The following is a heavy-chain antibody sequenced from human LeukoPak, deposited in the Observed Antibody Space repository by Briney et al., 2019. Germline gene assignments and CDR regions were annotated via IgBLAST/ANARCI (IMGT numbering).Heavy chain of an antibody. D-gene: IGHD3-10*01. CDR1: GFTFSSYA. J-gene: IGHJ4*02. V-gene: IGHV3-30*04. CDR2: ISYDGSNK. CDR3: AKGQASLLWFGELFR. Sequence: GGSLRLSCAASGFTFSSYAMHWVRQAPGKGLEWVAVISYDGSNKYYADSVKGRFTISRDNSKNTLYLQMNSLRAEDTAVYYCAKGQASLLWFGELFRWGQGTLVTVSS.